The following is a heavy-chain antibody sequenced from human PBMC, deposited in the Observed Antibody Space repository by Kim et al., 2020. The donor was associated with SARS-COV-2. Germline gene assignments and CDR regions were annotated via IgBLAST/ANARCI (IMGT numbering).Heavy chain of an antibody. CDR2: IKQDGSDQ. CDR1: GFPFSIYR. Sequence: GGSLRLSCAASGFPFSIYRMSWVRQAPGKGLEWVAQIKQDGSDQFYVDSVTGRFTISRDNARNSLHLEMTRLRVEDTAINYCPRDPGWNHLLDFFHFDY. J-gene: IGHJ4*01. D-gene: IGHD1-1*01. CDR3: PRDPGWNHLLDFFHFDY. V-gene: IGHV3-7*01.